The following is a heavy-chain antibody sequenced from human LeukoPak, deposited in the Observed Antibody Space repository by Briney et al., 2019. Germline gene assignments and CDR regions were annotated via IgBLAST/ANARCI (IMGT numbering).Heavy chain of an antibody. V-gene: IGHV3-30*04. CDR2: MSYDGTDK. CDR3: ARERWYNSGWSGGNSLDY. D-gene: IGHD6-19*01. CDR1: GFTFSDYV. Sequence: PGGSLRLSCAASGFTFSDYVLHWVRQAPGKGLEWVALMSYDGTDKYYADSVKGRFTISRDNSKNTLYVQMNSLRVEDTAVYYCARERWYNSGWSGGNSLDYWGQGTLVIVSS. J-gene: IGHJ4*02.